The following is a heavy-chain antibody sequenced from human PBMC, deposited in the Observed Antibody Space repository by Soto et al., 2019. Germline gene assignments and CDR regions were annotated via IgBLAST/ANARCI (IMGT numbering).Heavy chain of an antibody. Sequence: GGSLRLSCAASGFTFSSYAMSWVRQAPGKGLEWVSAISGSGGSTYYADSVKGRFTISRDNSKNTLYLQMNSLRAEDTAVYYCATTLGYCSSTSCLDGAFDIWGQGTMVTVSS. J-gene: IGHJ3*02. D-gene: IGHD2-2*01. CDR1: GFTFSSYA. CDR3: ATTLGYCSSTSCLDGAFDI. CDR2: ISGSGGST. V-gene: IGHV3-23*01.